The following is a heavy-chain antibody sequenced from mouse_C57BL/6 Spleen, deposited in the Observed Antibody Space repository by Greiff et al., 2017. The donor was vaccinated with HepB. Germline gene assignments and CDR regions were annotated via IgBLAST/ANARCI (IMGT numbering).Heavy chain of an antibody. CDR3: AREGITTDY. J-gene: IGHJ2*01. D-gene: IGHD1-1*01. V-gene: IGHV3-6*01. CDR1: GYSITSGYY. CDR2: ISYDGSN. Sequence: EVQLQQSGPGLVKPSQSLSLTCSVTGYSITSGYYWNWIRQFPGNNLEWMGYISYDGSNNYNPSLKNRISITRDTSKNQFFLKLNSVTTEDTATYYCAREGITTDYWGQGTTLTVSS.